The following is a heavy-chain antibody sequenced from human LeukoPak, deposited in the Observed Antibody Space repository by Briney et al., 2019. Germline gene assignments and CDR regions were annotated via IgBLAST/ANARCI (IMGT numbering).Heavy chain of an antibody. Sequence: ASVKVSCKASGYTFTGYYMHWVRQAPGQGLEWMGWISAYNGNTNYAQKLQGRVTMTTDTSTSTAYMELRSLRSDDTAVYYCARDRPIAAAGTGFDYWGQGTLVTVSS. CDR2: ISAYNGNT. CDR1: GYTFTGYY. D-gene: IGHD6-13*01. J-gene: IGHJ4*02. CDR3: ARDRPIAAAGTGFDY. V-gene: IGHV1-18*04.